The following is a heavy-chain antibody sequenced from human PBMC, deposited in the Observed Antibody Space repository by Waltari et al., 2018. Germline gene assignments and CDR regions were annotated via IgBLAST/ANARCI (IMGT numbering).Heavy chain of an antibody. V-gene: IGHV1-2*06. CDR1: AYIFTAFY. Sequence: QGQLVQSGAEVKKPGASLKVSCKASAYIFTAFYIHWGRQAPGRGLEWMGRINPNTGGTNLAESFQGRVTVTRDTSITTAYMELTRLTSDDTAMYYCARSTGTSYDSYYKGLDVWGQGTTLTVSS. D-gene: IGHD3-16*01. CDR2: INPNTGGT. J-gene: IGHJ6*02. CDR3: ARSTGTSYDSYYKGLDV.